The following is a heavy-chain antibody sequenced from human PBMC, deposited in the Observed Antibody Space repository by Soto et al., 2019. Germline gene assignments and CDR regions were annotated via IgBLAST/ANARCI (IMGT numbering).Heavy chain of an antibody. Sequence: QVQLVQSGAEVKKPGASVKVSCKASGYTFTSYYMHWVRQAPGQGLEWLGIINPSGGSTSYAQKFEGSVTMTRDTSTSTVYMGLRSLRSEDTAVYYCARGAPDCSGGSCYSGWFDPWGQGTLVTVSS. J-gene: IGHJ5*02. D-gene: IGHD2-15*01. CDR2: INPSGGST. V-gene: IGHV1-46*01. CDR3: ARGAPDCSGGSCYSGWFDP. CDR1: GYTFTSYY.